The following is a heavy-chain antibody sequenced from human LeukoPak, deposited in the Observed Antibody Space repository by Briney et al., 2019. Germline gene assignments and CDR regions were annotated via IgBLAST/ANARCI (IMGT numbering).Heavy chain of an antibody. V-gene: IGHV1-69*13. Sequence: SVKVSCKASGGTFSSYAISWVRQAPGQGLEWMGGIIPIFGTANYAQKFQGRVTITADESTSTDYMELSSLRSEETAVYYCARDGMSAGFDPWGQGTLVTVSS. CDR1: GGTFSSYA. CDR2: IIPIFGTA. CDR3: ARDGMSAGFDP. J-gene: IGHJ5*02.